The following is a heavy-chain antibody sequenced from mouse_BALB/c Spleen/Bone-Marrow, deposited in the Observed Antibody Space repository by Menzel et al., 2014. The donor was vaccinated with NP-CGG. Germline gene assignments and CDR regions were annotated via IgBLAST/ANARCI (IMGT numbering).Heavy chain of an antibody. D-gene: IGHD3-1*01. CDR3: ARFSQLGLLAY. Sequence: QVQLQQSGAELVKPGTSVKLSCKASGYNFTCYWINWVKPRPGQGLEWIGDIYPGSGSTNYNEKFKSKATLAVDTSSSTAYMQLSSLASEDSALYYCARFSQLGLLAYWGQGTLVTVSA. J-gene: IGHJ3*01. CDR2: IYPGSGST. CDR1: GYNFTCYW. V-gene: IGHV1-55*01.